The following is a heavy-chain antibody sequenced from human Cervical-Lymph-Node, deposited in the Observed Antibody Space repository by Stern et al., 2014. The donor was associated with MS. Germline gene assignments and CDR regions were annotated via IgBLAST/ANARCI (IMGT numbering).Heavy chain of an antibody. J-gene: IGHJ3*02. CDR1: GFTLSDRY. CDR2: LRDKANGGTT. CDR3: ARDKGGPGAFEI. Sequence: EVQLVESGGGLVQPGGSLRLSCAASGFTLSDRYMDWVRQSPGKGLEWVGRLRDKANGGTTVYAASVKGRFTISRDDSKNSLYLQMNSLLTEDTAVYYCARDKGGPGAFEIWGQGTVVAVSS. V-gene: IGHV3-72*01.